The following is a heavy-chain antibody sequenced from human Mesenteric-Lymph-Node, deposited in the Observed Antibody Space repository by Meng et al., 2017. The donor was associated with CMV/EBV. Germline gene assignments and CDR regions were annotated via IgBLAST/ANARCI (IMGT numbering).Heavy chain of an antibody. Sequence: GGSLRLSCAASGFTFGDFFMGWIRQAPGKGLEWVAYISSYGSLVFYPDSMKGRFTISRDNSRNSMSLQMNSLRAEDTAVYYCAKKDEDSNYGSGSYNYYYYGMDVWGQGTTVTVSS. J-gene: IGHJ6*02. CDR3: AKKDEDSNYGSGSYNYYYYGMDV. CDR1: GFTFGDFF. V-gene: IGHV3-11*01. CDR2: ISSYGSLV. D-gene: IGHD3-10*01.